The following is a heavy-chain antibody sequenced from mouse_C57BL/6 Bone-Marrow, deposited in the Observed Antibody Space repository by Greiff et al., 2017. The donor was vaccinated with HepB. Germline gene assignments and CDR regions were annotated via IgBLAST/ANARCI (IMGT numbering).Heavy chain of an antibody. D-gene: IGHD2-5*01. Sequence: QVQLQQSGAELVRPGPSVKMSCKASGYTFTNYWIGWAKQRPGHGLEWIGDIYPGGGYTNYNEKFKGKATLTADKSSSTAYMQFSSLTSEDSALYYCAREGYYSNSPYYFDYWGQGTTLTVSS. J-gene: IGHJ2*01. CDR3: AREGYYSNSPYYFDY. CDR2: IYPGGGYT. CDR1: GYTFTNYW. V-gene: IGHV1-63*01.